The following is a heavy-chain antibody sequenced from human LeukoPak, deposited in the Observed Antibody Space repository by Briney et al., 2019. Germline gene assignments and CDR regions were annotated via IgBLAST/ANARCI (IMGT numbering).Heavy chain of an antibody. CDR3: ARDLGTDALDI. D-gene: IGHD1-26*01. V-gene: IGHV1-18*01. CDR2: ISAYNGNT. J-gene: IGHJ3*02. Sequence: GASVKVSCKASGYTFSYGISWVRQAPGQGLEWMGWISAYNGNTNYAQQLQGRGTMTTDKSTSTAYMELRSLRSDDTAVYYCARDLGTDALDIWGQGPMVTVSS. CDR1: GYTFSYG.